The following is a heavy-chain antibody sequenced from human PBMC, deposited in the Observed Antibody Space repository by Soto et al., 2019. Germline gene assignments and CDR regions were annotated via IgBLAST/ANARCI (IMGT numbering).Heavy chain of an antibody. Sequence: QLQLQESGPGLVKPSETLSLTCTVSGGSISSSSYYWGWIRQPPGKGLEWIGSIYYSGSTYYNPSLKSRVTISVDTSKNQFSLKLSSVTAADTAVYYCARHDYGGNEDFDYWGQGTLVTVSS. CDR3: ARHDYGGNEDFDY. V-gene: IGHV4-39*01. CDR1: GGSISSSSYY. J-gene: IGHJ4*02. D-gene: IGHD4-17*01. CDR2: IYYSGST.